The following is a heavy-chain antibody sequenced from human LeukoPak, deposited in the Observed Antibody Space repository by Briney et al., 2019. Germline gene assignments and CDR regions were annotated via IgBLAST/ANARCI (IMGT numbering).Heavy chain of an antibody. J-gene: IGHJ5*02. V-gene: IGHV4-61*01. Sequence: NPSETLSLTCTVSGGSVSSGSYYWSWIRQPPGKGLEWIGYIYYSGSTNYNPSLKSRVTISVDTSKNQFSLKLTSVTAADTAVYYCARDMHYYGSGSYMSQFDPWGQGTLVTVSS. D-gene: IGHD3-10*01. CDR2: IYYSGST. CDR3: ARDMHYYGSGSYMSQFDP. CDR1: GGSVSSGSYY.